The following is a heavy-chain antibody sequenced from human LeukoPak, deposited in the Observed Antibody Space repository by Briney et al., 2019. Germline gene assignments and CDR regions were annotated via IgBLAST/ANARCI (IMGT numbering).Heavy chain of an antibody. V-gene: IGHV3-23*01. CDR2: ISGSGGFT. J-gene: IGHJ4*02. CDR1: GGSFSGYY. CDR3: AKDTGTNDPGY. D-gene: IGHD1/OR15-1a*01. Sequence: PSETLSLTCAVYGGSFSGYYWSWIRQPPGKGLGWVSAISGSGGFTYYADSVKGRFTISRDNSKHTLYLQMNSLRAEDTAVYYCAKDTGTNDPGYWGQGTLVTVSS.